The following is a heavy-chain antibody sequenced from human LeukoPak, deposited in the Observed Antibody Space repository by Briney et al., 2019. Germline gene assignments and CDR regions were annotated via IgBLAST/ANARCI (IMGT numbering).Heavy chain of an antibody. D-gene: IGHD5-12*01. Sequence: ASVKVSCKASGGTFSSYAISWVRQAPGQGLEWMGRIIPILGIANYAQKFQGRVTITADKSTSTAYMELSSLRSEDTAVYYCARESRGGYSGYGPHYYYYGMDVWGQGTTVAVSS. V-gene: IGHV1-69*04. J-gene: IGHJ6*02. CDR1: GGTFSSYA. CDR2: IIPILGIA. CDR3: ARESRGGYSGYGPHYYYYGMDV.